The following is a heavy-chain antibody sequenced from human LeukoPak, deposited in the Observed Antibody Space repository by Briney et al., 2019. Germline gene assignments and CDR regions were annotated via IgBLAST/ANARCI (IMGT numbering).Heavy chain of an antibody. CDR2: IYYSGTT. CDR3: AKVGDAATLHFDY. D-gene: IGHD3-16*01. V-gene: IGHV4-30-4*01. J-gene: IGHJ4*02. Sequence: SQTLSLTCTVSGVSISSGDYYWSWIRQPPGKGLEWIGYIYYSGTTYYNPSLKSRVTISLDTSKNQFSLKLSSVTAADTAVNYCAKVGDAATLHFDYWGQGTLVTVSS. CDR1: GVSISSGDYY.